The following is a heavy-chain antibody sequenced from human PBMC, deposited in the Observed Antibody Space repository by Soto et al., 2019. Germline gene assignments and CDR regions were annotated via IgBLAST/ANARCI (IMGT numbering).Heavy chain of an antibody. Sequence: PGGSLRLSCAASGFTFTTYTMSWARQAPGKGLEWVSRISGSGYSTDYADSVKGRFSISRDNSKNTVYLQMNSLRAEDTAVYYCAKAGGDSYGYQYMDVWGKGTTVTVSS. CDR3: AKAGGDSYGYQYMDV. D-gene: IGHD5-18*01. V-gene: IGHV3-23*01. CDR1: GFTFTTYT. CDR2: ISGSGYST. J-gene: IGHJ6*03.